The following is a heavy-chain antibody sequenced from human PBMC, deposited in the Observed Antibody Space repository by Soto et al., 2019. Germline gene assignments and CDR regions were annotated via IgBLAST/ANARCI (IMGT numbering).Heavy chain of an antibody. CDR3: AGGSGWISDT. V-gene: IGHV3-7*05. CDR2: IKDDGGDE. Sequence: EVQLVESGGGLVQPGGSLRLSCAASGFTFSPYWMSWVRQAPGKGLEWVAIIKDDGGDEHYLEAVRGRFTISRDNAKKSLYLAMDSLGGEDTAVYDCAGGSGWISDTWGQGTLVTVSS. D-gene: IGHD6-19*01. J-gene: IGHJ5*02. CDR1: GFTFSPYW.